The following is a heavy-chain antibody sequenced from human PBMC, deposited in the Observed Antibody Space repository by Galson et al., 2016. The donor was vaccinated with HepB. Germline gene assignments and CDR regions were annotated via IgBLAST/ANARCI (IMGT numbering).Heavy chain of an antibody. CDR1: GITFGDYA. V-gene: IGHV3-49*03. CDR2: IKSKAYGGTR. CDR3: TSPSHYDFWSGFGPDY. J-gene: IGHJ4*02. Sequence: SLRLSCAVSGITFGDYAMSWFRQAPGKGLEWVSFIKSKAYGGTRKYAASVKGRFTISSDDSKSVAYLQMSSLKTEDTAVYYCTSPSHYDFWSGFGPDYWGQGTLVTVSS. D-gene: IGHD3-3*01.